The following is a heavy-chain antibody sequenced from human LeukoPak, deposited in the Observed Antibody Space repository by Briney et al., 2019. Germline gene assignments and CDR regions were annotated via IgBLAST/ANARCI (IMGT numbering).Heavy chain of an antibody. J-gene: IGHJ4*02. CDR3: ARASTLGFSGYDTLDY. Sequence: SVKVSCKASGGTFSSYAISWVRQAPGQGLEWMGGIIPIFGTAIYAQKFQGRVTITADESTSTAYMELSSLRSEDTAVYYCARASTLGFSGYDTLDYWGQGTLVTVSS. CDR2: IIPIFGTA. CDR1: GGTFSSYA. V-gene: IGHV1-69*13. D-gene: IGHD3-3*01.